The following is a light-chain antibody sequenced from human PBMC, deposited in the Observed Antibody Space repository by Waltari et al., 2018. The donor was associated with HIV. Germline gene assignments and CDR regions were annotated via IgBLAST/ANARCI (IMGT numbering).Light chain of an antibody. Sequence: QSVLTQPPSVSGAPGQRVTISCTGSSSNIGAGYDVHWYQQLPGTAPKLLIYGDSNLPSGVPDRFSGSKSGTSASLAITGLQAEDEADYYCQSYDIRLSGVVFGGGTKLTVL. CDR1: SSNIGAGYD. CDR3: QSYDIRLSGVV. CDR2: GDS. V-gene: IGLV1-40*01. J-gene: IGLJ2*01.